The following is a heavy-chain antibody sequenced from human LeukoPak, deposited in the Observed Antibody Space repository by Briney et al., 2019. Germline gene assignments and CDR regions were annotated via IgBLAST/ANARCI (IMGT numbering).Heavy chain of an antibody. CDR2: IYYSGST. CDR3: ASRRGYCSGGSCSSPYGMDV. Sequence: SETLSLTCTVSGGSISSSSYYWGRIRQPPGTGLEWIGSIYYSGSTYYNPSLKSRVSISADTSKNQFSLKLSSVTAADTAVYYCASRRGYCSGGSCSSPYGMDVWGQGTTVTVSS. V-gene: IGHV4-39*07. D-gene: IGHD2-15*01. CDR1: GGSISSSSYY. J-gene: IGHJ6*02.